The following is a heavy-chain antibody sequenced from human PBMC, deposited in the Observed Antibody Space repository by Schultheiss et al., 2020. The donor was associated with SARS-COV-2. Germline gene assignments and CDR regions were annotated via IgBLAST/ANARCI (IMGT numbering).Heavy chain of an antibody. CDR3: ARDRYDFWSGYVSYWYFDL. V-gene: IGHV1-69*06. CDR2: IIPIFGTA. D-gene: IGHD3-3*01. J-gene: IGHJ2*01. Sequence: KISCKASGGTFSSYAISWVRQAPGQGLEWMGGIIPIFGTANYAQKFQGRVTITADKSTSTAYMELSSLRSEDTAVYYCARDRYDFWSGYVSYWYFDLWGRGTLVTVSS. CDR1: GGTFSSYA.